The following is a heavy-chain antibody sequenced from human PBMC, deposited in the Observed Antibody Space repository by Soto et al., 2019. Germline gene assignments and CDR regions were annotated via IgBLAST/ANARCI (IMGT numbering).Heavy chain of an antibody. CDR2: MNPISGNT. J-gene: IGHJ4*02. CDR3: AEGSGTRN. CDR1: GYTFTSYD. Sequence: QVQLVQSGAEVKKPGASVTVSCKASGYTFTSYDVNWVRQATGQGLEWMGWMNPISGNTVYAQKSXGXVXKTRNTSISTAYMELSSLRSEDTAVYYCAEGSGTRNWGQGTLVTVSS. V-gene: IGHV1-8*01. D-gene: IGHD2-2*01.